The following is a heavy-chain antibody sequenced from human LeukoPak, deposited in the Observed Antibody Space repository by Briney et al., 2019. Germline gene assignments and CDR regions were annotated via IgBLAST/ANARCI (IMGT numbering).Heavy chain of an antibody. Sequence: ASVKVSCKASGYTFTSYGISWVRQAPGQGLEWMGWISAYNGNTNYAQKLQGRVTMTTDTSTSTAYMELRSLRSDDTAVYYCARERLGIDRSKHPRAFDYWGQGTLVTVSS. D-gene: IGHD7-27*01. CDR1: GYTFTSYG. J-gene: IGHJ4*02. CDR3: ARERLGIDRSKHPRAFDY. CDR2: ISAYNGNT. V-gene: IGHV1-18*01.